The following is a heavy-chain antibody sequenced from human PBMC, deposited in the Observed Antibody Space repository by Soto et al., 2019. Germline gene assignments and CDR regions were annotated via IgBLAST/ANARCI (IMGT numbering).Heavy chain of an antibody. CDR2: IIPIFGTA. D-gene: IGHD2-8*01. J-gene: IGHJ3*02. CDR3: ARNGPDAFDI. V-gene: IGHV1-69*13. Sequence: SGNVSCKASGGTFSSYAISWVRQAPGQGLEWMGGIIPIFGTANYAQKFQGRVTITADESTSTAYMELSSLRSEDTAVYYCARNGPDAFDIWGQGTMVTVSS. CDR1: GGTFSSYA.